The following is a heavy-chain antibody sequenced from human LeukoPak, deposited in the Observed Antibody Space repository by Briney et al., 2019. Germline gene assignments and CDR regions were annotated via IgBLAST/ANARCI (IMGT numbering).Heavy chain of an antibody. Sequence: GGSLRLSCVASGFTFSAYSMNWVRQAPGRGLEWLSYISSGSRTIYYADSVKGRFTIFRDNAKNSLFFQMNSLRVDDTAVYYCARESITGDRDFDYWGQGTLITVSS. J-gene: IGHJ4*02. CDR2: ISSGSRTI. V-gene: IGHV3-48*01. CDR1: GFTFSAYS. CDR3: ARESITGDRDFDY. D-gene: IGHD7-27*01.